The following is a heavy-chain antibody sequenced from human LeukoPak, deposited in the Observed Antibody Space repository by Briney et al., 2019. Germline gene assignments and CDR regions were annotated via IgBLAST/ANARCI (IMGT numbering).Heavy chain of an antibody. Sequence: GGSLRLSCAASGFTFSSYSMNWVRQAPGKGLEWVSYISSSTTTIYYADSVKGRFTISRDNSKNTLYLQMNSLRAEDTAVYYCAKEDTMIVVGGFDYWGQGTLVTVPS. V-gene: IGHV3-48*01. CDR2: ISSSTTTI. D-gene: IGHD3-22*01. J-gene: IGHJ4*02. CDR3: AKEDTMIVVGGFDY. CDR1: GFTFSSYS.